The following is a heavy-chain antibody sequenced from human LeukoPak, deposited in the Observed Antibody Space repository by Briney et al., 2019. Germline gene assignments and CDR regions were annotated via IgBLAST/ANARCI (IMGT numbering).Heavy chain of an antibody. J-gene: IGHJ6*03. CDR2: IMPILSTA. V-gene: IGHV1-69*06. CDR1: GGTFSSYD. CDR3: ARGRASVYYYYYMDV. Sequence: ASVKVSCKASGGTFSSYDISWVRQAPGQGLEWMGGIMPILSTANYAQKFQGRVKSTADKSTSTDYMELSSLRSEDTAVYYCARGRASVYYYYYMDVWGKGTTVTVSS.